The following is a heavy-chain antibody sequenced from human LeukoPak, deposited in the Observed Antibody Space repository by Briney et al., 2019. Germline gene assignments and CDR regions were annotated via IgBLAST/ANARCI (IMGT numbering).Heavy chain of an antibody. J-gene: IGHJ4*02. V-gene: IGHV1-58*02. CDR3: AAVSVVVVPAARDQDYFDY. CDR1: GFTFTSSA. D-gene: IGHD2-2*01. CDR2: IVVGSGNT. Sequence: SVKVSCKASGFTFTSSAMQWVRQARGQRVEWIGLIVVGSGNTNYAQKFQERVTITRDMSTSTAYMELSSLRSEDTAVYYCAAVSVVVVPAARDQDYFDYWGQGTLVTVSS.